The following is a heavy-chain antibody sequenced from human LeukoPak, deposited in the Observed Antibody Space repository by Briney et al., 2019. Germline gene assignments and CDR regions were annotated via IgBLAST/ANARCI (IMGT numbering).Heavy chain of an antibody. D-gene: IGHD6-19*01. CDR1: GFTFSDYA. CDR3: AKDRRTDYRGAWY. J-gene: IGHJ4*02. CDR2: ITNNGGST. Sequence: GGSLRLSCSVSGFTFSDYAMHWVRQAPGKGLEYVSAITNNGGSTYYADSAKGRFSVSRDNSKNTLYLQMNSLRAGDTAVYYCAKDRRTDYRGAWYWGQGTLVSVSS. V-gene: IGHV3-64*04.